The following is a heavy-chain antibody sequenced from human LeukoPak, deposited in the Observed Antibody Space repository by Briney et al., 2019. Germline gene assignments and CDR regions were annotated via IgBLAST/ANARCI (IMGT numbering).Heavy chain of an antibody. CDR1: GFTFSDYW. CDR2: IKPGEIEK. D-gene: IGHD4-23*01. J-gene: IGHJ4*02. V-gene: IGHV3-7*01. CDR3: ARDLFLRTGAAVGY. Sequence: PGGSLRLSCAAFGFTFSDYWMTWVRQAPGKGLEWVANIKPGEIEKNYVDSVKGRFTISRDNAKNSLYLQMDSLRAEDTAVYYCARDLFLRTGAAVGYWGQGTLVTVSS.